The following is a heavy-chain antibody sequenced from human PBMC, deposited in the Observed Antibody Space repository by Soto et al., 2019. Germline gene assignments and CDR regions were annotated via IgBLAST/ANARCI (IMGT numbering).Heavy chain of an antibody. Sequence: GGSLTLSCAASGFTFSSYAMSWVRQAPGKGLEWVSAISGSGGSTYYADSVKGRFTISRDNSKNTLYLQMNSLRAEDTAVYYCAKDPLYCGGDCYRGGFDYWGQGTLVTVSS. CDR1: GFTFSSYA. CDR2: ISGSGGST. J-gene: IGHJ4*02. V-gene: IGHV3-23*01. D-gene: IGHD2-21*02. CDR3: AKDPLYCGGDCYRGGFDY.